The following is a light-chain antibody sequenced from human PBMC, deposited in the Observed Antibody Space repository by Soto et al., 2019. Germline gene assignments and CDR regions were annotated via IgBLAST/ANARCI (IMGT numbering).Light chain of an antibody. Sequence: QSALTQPASVFGSPGQSITISCTGTSSDVGGYNFVSWYQQLPGKAPKLMIYEVTSRPLGVSNRFSGSKSGNTASLTISGLQPEDEADYYCSSYTTSSTVVFGTGTKLTVL. CDR1: SSDVGGYNF. CDR2: EVT. CDR3: SSYTTSSTVV. V-gene: IGLV2-14*03. J-gene: IGLJ1*01.